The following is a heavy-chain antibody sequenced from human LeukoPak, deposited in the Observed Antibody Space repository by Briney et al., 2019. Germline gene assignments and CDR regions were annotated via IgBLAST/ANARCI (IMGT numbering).Heavy chain of an antibody. D-gene: IGHD3-3*01. CDR1: GGSFSGHY. Sequence: SETLSLTCAVYGGSFSGHYWSWVRQSPGKGLEWIGSVSHDGITKYSPSLGGRVSLSADTSKNAFFMEVHSVTAADSAIYYCARHTIFCSFINCSPFDPWGQGTLVTVSS. CDR3: ARHTIFCSFINCSPFDP. J-gene: IGHJ5*02. CDR2: VSHDGIT. V-gene: IGHV4-34*01.